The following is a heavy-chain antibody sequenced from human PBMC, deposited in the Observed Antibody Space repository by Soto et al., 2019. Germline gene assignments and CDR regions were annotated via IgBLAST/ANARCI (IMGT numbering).Heavy chain of an antibody. CDR1: GFTFDVYA. CDR2: ISATGGST. D-gene: IGHD3-10*01. V-gene: IGHV3-23*04. J-gene: IGHJ4*02. CDR3: ARSLDVFLWLGELLSLGFDS. Sequence: EVQLVESGGGWVQPGRSLRLSCAASGFTFDVYAMHWVRQAPGKGLEWVSGISATGGSTYYAASVRGRFGISRDNSKNTLDLQMNSLRAEDTAVYYCARSLDVFLWLGELLSLGFDSWGQGTLVTASS.